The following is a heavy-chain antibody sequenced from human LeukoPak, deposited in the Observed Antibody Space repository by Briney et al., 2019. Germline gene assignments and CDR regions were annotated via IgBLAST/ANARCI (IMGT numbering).Heavy chain of an antibody. Sequence: GGSLRLSCAASGFTFSSYSMNWDRQAPGKGLEWVSSISSWNDYIYYADSVKGRFAISRDNAKNSLYLQMNSLRVEDTATYYCARDGGYCVKGVCYFDYWGQGTLVTVSS. CDR1: GFTFSSYS. V-gene: IGHV3-21*01. D-gene: IGHD2-15*01. CDR3: ARDGGYCVKGVCYFDY. CDR2: ISSWNDYI. J-gene: IGHJ4*02.